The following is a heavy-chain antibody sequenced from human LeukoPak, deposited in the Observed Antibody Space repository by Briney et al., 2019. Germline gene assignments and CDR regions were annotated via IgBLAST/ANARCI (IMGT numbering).Heavy chain of an antibody. V-gene: IGHV3-23*01. CDR3: AKDYNYDSSGHDY. CDR2: ISGSGGST. Sequence: GGSLRLSCAASGFTFSSYGMSWVRQAPGKGLEWVSAISGSGGSTYYADSVKGRFTISRDNSKNTLYLQMNSLRAEDTAVYYCAKDYNYDSSGHDYWGQGTLVTVSS. CDR1: GFTFSSYG. D-gene: IGHD3-22*01. J-gene: IGHJ4*02.